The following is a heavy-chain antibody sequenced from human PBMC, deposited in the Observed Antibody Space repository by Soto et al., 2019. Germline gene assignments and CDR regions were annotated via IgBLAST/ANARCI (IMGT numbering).Heavy chain of an antibody. J-gene: IGHJ4*02. CDR2: ISSYNGFT. Sequence: ASVKVSCKASGYTFTNYGITWVRQAPGQGLEWMGWISSYNGFTNYAQKLQGRVTMTTDISTTITYMEVRSLTSDDMAVYFCARYSRYDFLSDSTSPSYYFDYWGQGTLVTVSS. CDR1: GYTFTNYG. V-gene: IGHV1-18*03. CDR3: ARYSRYDFLSDSTSPSYYFDY. D-gene: IGHD3-3*01.